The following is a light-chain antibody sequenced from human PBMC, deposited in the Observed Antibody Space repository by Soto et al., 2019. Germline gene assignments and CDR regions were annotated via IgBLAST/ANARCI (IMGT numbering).Light chain of an antibody. J-gene: IGKJ5*01. CDR3: HQYQSSTSIT. CDR2: GAY. Sequence: EVVLTQSPATLSVSPGDSATLSCRASRGINRDLAWYVQKPGQAPRRVIYGAYTWSSGVPPRFSGSGSGTEFTLTISIRQSEALAFEVYHQYQSSTSITFGQGTRLEIK. V-gene: IGKV3D-15*01. CDR1: RGINRD.